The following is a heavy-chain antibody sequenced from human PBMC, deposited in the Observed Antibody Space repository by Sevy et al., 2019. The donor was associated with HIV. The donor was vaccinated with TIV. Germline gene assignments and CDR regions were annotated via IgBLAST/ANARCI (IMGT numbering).Heavy chain of an antibody. CDR2: ISSSTI. CDR1: GFTFSSYS. CDR3: ARKLMITFGGVS. V-gene: IGHV3-48*02. Sequence: GGSLRLSCAASGFTFSSYSMNWVRQAPGKGLEWVSYISSSTIYYADSVKGRFTISRDNAKNSLYLQMNSLRDEDTAVYYCARKLMITFGGVSWGQGTLVTVSS. J-gene: IGHJ4*02. D-gene: IGHD3-16*01.